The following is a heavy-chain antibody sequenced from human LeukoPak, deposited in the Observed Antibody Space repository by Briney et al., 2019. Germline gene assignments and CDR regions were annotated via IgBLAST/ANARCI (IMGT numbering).Heavy chain of an antibody. CDR1: GFTFSNYG. J-gene: IGHJ4*02. CDR3: ARGGKGGKPFDY. Sequence: GRSLRLSCAASGFTFSNYGMHWVRQAPGKGLEWVAVIWYDGSNKHYADSVMGRFTISRDNSKNTLYLQMNSLRAEDTAVYYCARGGKGGKPFDYWGQGTLVTVSS. D-gene: IGHD4-23*01. V-gene: IGHV3-33*01. CDR2: IWYDGSNK.